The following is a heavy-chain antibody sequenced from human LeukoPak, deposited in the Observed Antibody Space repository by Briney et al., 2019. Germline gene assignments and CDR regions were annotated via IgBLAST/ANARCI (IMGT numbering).Heavy chain of an antibody. D-gene: IGHD1-7*01. CDR1: GFTFSSYI. CDR3: ARDKGTIWDYQNDPFDM. V-gene: IGHV3-30*10. J-gene: IGHJ3*02. CDR2: ISDDGSNA. Sequence: GGSLRLSCAASGFTFSSYIMHWARQAPGKGLEWVAVISDDGSNAHHTDSVKGRFTISRDNSENTLYLQMNSLRGEDTAVYYCARDKGTIWDYQNDPFDMWGQGTMVTVSS.